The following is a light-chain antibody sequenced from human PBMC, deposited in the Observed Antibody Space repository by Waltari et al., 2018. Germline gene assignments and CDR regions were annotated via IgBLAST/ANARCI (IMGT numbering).Light chain of an antibody. V-gene: IGLV1-44*01. CDR1: SSNIGSNT. CDR2: INN. Sequence: QSVLTQPPSASGTPEQRVTISCSGISSNIGSNTVNWYQQLPVTAPNHLIYINNTPPSGVQDRFSGSKCGTSASLAIRGLQPEDEADYYWAAWDDSLNGWVFGGGTKLTVL. CDR3: AAWDDSLNGWV. J-gene: IGLJ3*02.